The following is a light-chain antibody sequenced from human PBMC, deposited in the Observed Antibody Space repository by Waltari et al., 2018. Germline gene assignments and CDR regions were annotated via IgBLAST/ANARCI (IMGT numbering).Light chain of an antibody. V-gene: IGKV2-28*01. CDR3: KQALQAPT. CDR2: LGS. J-gene: IGKJ4*01. Sequence: DIVMTQPPLSLPVTPGEPASSASRASQSLLQSHGYNYFDWYLQKPGQAPQLRVYLGSTRDWRVPDRFSGSGSGTDFALNISRVEAEDVGVYYRKQALQAPTFGGGTKVEIK. CDR1: QSLLQSHGYNY.